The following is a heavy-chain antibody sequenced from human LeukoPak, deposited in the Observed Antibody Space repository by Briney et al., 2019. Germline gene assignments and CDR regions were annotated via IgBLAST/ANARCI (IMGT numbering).Heavy chain of an antibody. Sequence: GASVKVSCKASGYTFTGYYMHWVRQAPGQGLEWMGWINPNSGGTNYAQKFQGRVTMTRDTSISTAYMELSRLRSDDTAVYYCASTSRGVYYYDSSGYYYWGQGTLATVSS. D-gene: IGHD3-22*01. V-gene: IGHV1-2*02. CDR1: GYTFTGYY. CDR3: ASTSRGVYYYDSSGYYY. CDR2: INPNSGGT. J-gene: IGHJ4*02.